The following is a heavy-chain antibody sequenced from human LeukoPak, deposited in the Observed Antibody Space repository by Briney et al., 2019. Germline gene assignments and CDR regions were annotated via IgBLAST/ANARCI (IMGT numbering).Heavy chain of an antibody. CDR3: ARHGASGSYLYYFDY. Sequence: MPSETLSLTCTVSGGSISGYYYNWIRQPPGKGLEWIGYIYYSGSTNYNPSLKSRVTISVDTSKNQFSLKLSSVTAADTAVYFCARHGASGSYLYYFDYWGQGTLVTVSS. J-gene: IGHJ4*02. CDR1: GGSISGYY. D-gene: IGHD1-26*01. CDR2: IYYSGST. V-gene: IGHV4-59*08.